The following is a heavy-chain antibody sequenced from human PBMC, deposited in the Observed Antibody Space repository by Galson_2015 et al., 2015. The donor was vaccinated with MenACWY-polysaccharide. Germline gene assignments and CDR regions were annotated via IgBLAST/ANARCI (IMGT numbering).Heavy chain of an antibody. CDR2: IKRDGSNT. J-gene: IGHJ4*02. D-gene: IGHD5-12*01. Sequence: SLRLACAASGFTFSTYWMHWVRHAPGKGLVWVSRIKRDGSNTNYADSVKGRFTISRDNAKNTLYLQMNSLRAEYTALYYCARGYSADDWGQGTLVTVSA. V-gene: IGHV3-74*01. CDR1: GFTFSTYW. CDR3: ARGYSADD.